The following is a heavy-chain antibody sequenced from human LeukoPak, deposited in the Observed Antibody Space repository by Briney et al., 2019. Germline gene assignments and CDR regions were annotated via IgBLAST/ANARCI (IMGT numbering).Heavy chain of an antibody. CDR2: IYPGDSDT. CDR3: ARRLTAEV. J-gene: IGHJ4*02. D-gene: IGHD7-27*01. CDR1: GYIFTNYW. Sequence: GESLKISCKGSGYIFTNYWIGWVRQLPGEGPEWMGIIYPGDSDTRYSPSFQGQVTISADNSINTAYLQWSSLKASDTAIYYCARRLTAEVWGQGTLVTVSS. V-gene: IGHV5-51*01.